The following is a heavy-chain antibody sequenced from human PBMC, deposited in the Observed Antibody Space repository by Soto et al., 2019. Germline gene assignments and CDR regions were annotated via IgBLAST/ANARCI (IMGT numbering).Heavy chain of an antibody. CDR1: GGSISSSSYY. J-gene: IGHJ5*02. CDR3: ARHSFLEWLLYWFDP. D-gene: IGHD3-3*02. Sequence: PSETLSLTCTVSGGSISSSSYYWGWIRQPPGKGLEWIGSIYYSGSTYYNPSLKSRVTISVDTSKNQFSLKLSSVTAADTAVYYCARHSFLEWLLYWFDPWGQGTLVTVSS. V-gene: IGHV4-39*01. CDR2: IYYSGST.